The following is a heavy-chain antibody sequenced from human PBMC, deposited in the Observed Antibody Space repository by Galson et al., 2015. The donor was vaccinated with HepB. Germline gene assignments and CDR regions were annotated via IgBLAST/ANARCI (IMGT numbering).Heavy chain of an antibody. J-gene: IGHJ3*02. CDR3: ARRGPLYSGYDSDAFDI. D-gene: IGHD5-12*01. Sequence: SLRLSCAASGFTFSDYYMSWIRQAPGKGLEWVSYISSSSSYTNYADSVKGRFTISRDNAKNSLYLQMNSLRAEDTAVYYCARRGPLYSGYDSDAFDIWGQGTMVTVSS. CDR1: GFTFSDYY. CDR2: ISSSSSYT. V-gene: IGHV3-11*06.